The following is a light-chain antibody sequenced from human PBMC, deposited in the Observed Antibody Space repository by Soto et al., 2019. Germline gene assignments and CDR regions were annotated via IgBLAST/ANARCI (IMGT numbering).Light chain of an antibody. CDR2: LGS. V-gene: IGKV2-28*01. CDR1: QSLLHSNGYNY. J-gene: IGKJ2*01. CDR3: MQALQTPPYT. Sequence: DIVMTQSPLSLPVTPGEPASISCRSSQSLLHSNGYNYLDWYLQKPGQSPQLLIYLGSNRASGVPDRFSGSGSGTDFTLEISRAEPEDVGVYYCMQALQTPPYTFGQGTKLEI.